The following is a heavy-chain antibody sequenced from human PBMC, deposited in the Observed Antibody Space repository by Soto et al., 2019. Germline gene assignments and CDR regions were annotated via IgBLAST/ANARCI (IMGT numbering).Heavy chain of an antibody. Sequence: VGSLRLSCATSGFTFSSFALSWVRQAPGKGLEWVSAISGSGDGTDYADSVKGRFTISRDNSKNTLYLQMNSLRAEDTAVYYCAGPGYSSQDYWGQGALVTVSS. J-gene: IGHJ4*02. CDR3: AGPGYSSQDY. CDR2: ISGSGDGT. CDR1: GFTFSSFA. V-gene: IGHV3-23*01. D-gene: IGHD5-18*01.